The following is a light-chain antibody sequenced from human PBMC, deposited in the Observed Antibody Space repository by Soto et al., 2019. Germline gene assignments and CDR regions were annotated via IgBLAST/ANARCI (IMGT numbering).Light chain of an antibody. CDR3: QQYSSSPFT. V-gene: IGKV3-20*01. CDR1: QSVSSS. J-gene: IGKJ3*01. Sequence: EIVLTQSPGTLSLPPGERATLSCRASQSVSSSLGWYQQKPGQAPRLLIYGASSRATGIPDRFSGSGSGTDFTLTISRLEPEDFAVYYCQQYSSSPFTFGPGTKV. CDR2: GAS.